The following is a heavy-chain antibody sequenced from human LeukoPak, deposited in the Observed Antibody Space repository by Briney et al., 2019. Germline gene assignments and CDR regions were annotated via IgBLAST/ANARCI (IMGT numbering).Heavy chain of an antibody. J-gene: IGHJ6*03. Sequence: SETLSLTCTVSGGSIISYYWSWIRQPAGKGLEWIGRIYTSGSTNYNPSLKSRVTISVDTSKNQFSLKLSSVTAADTAVYYCARDNGEGYYYYYMDVWGKGTTVTVSS. CDR3: ARDNGEGYYYYYMDV. CDR1: GGSIISYY. D-gene: IGHD3-10*01. V-gene: IGHV4-4*07. CDR2: IYTSGST.